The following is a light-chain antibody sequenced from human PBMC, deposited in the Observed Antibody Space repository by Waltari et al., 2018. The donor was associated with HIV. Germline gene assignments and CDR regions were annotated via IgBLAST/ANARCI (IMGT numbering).Light chain of an antibody. V-gene: IGLV3-1*01. CDR1: KSGDKY. Sequence: SYELTQPPSVSVSPGQTASITCSGDKSGDKYACWYQQKPGQSPVLVIYQDTKRPSGIPERFSGSNSGNTATLTISGTQAMDEADYYCQAWDVSTGVFGTGTKVTVL. CDR2: QDT. J-gene: IGLJ1*01. CDR3: QAWDVSTGV.